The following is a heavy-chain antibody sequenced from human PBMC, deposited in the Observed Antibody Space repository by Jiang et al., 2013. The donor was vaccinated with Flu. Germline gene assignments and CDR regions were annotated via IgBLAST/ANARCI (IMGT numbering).Heavy chain of an antibody. V-gene: IGHV1-69*04. CDR1: GGTFSSYA. J-gene: IGHJ4*02. CDR3: AREISPWAAVAGNYFDY. D-gene: IGHD6-19*01. CDR2: IIPILGIA. Sequence: SGAGVKKPGSSVKVSCKASGGTFSSYAISWVRQAPGQGLEWMGRIIPILGIANYAQKFQGRVTITADKSTSTAYMELSSLRSEDTAVYYCAREISPWAAVAGNYFDYWGQGTLVTVSS.